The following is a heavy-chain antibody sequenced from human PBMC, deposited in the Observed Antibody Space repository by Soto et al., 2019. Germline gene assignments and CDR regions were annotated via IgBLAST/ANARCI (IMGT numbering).Heavy chain of an antibody. J-gene: IGHJ3*02. CDR2: IWYDGSNK. D-gene: IGHD5-12*01. CDR1: GFTFSSYG. CDR3: ATDTITWRQNQDAFDI. V-gene: IGHV3-33*01. Sequence: GGSLRLSCAASGFTFSSYGMHWVRQAPGKGLEWVAVIWYDGSNKYYADSVKGRFTISRDNSKNTLYLQMNSLRAEDTAVYYCATDTITWRQNQDAFDIWGQGTMVTVS.